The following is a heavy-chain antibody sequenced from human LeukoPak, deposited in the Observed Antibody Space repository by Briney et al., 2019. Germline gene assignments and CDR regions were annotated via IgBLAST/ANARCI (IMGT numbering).Heavy chain of an antibody. Sequence: GASVKVSCKASGYTFTGYYMHWVRQAPGQGLEWMGWINPNSGGTNYAQKFQGRVTMTTDTSTSTAYMELSSLRSEDTAVYYCAGAMIAKHDAFDIWGQGTMVTVSS. V-gene: IGHV1-2*02. CDR1: GYTFTGYY. D-gene: IGHD3-22*01. CDR3: AGAMIAKHDAFDI. J-gene: IGHJ3*02. CDR2: INPNSGGT.